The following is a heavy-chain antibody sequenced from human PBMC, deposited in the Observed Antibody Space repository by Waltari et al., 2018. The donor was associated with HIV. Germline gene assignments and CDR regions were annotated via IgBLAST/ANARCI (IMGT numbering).Heavy chain of an antibody. J-gene: IGHJ5*02. V-gene: IGHV4-4*02. CDR3: VRVVNGVYGSAWFDP. Sequence: QVQLQESGPGLVKPSETLSLTCVVSGGSITTYNWWTWLRQPPGKGLEWIGAMYHSGSANYNSSIRSRVTMSIDKSKNEFSLRLSSVTAADTAVYYCVRVVNGVYGSAWFDPWGQGTLVTVSS. D-gene: IGHD3-10*01. CDR1: GGSITTYNW. CDR2: MYHSGSA.